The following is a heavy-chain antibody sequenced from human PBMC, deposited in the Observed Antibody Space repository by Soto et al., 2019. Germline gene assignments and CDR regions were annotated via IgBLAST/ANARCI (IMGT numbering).Heavy chain of an antibody. CDR1: GYTFTDYH. Sequence: QVQLVQSGAEVQKPGASVKVSCKASGYTFTDYHIHWVRQAPGQGLEFRGWINANNGGAGSAQQFQGRVTVTRDTSITTVYMELSNLRSDDTAVYYCAREGGSETLQPSYNWFDTWGQGTLVTVSS. CDR3: AREGGSETLQPSYNWFDT. V-gene: IGHV1-2*02. D-gene: IGHD6-25*01. CDR2: INANNGGA. J-gene: IGHJ5*02.